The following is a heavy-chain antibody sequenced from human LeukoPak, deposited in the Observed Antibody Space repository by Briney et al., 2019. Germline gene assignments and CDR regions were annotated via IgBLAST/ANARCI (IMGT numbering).Heavy chain of an antibody. V-gene: IGHV3-23*01. CDR1: GLTFSSYA. CDR2: ISGSGGST. Sequence: GASLRLSCAASGLTFSSYAMSWVRQAPGKGLEWVSAISGSGGSTYYADSVKGRFTISRDNSKNTLYLQMNSLRAEDTAVYYCAKLDSSGYYLFDYWGQGTLVTVSS. CDR3: AKLDSSGYYLFDY. J-gene: IGHJ4*02. D-gene: IGHD3-22*01.